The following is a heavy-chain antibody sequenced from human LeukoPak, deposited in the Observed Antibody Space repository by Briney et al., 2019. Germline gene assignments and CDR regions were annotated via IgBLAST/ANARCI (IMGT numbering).Heavy chain of an antibody. D-gene: IGHD3-10*01. CDR2: IIPIFGTA. CDR1: GGTFSSYA. J-gene: IGHJ4*02. CDR3: ARGPTSSLWFGDSPFFDY. Sequence: ASVKVSCKASGGTFSSYAISWVRQAPGQGLEWMGGIIPIFGTANYAQKFQGRVTITADESTSTACMELSSLRSEDTAVYYCARGPTSSLWFGDSPFFDYWGQGTLVTVSS. V-gene: IGHV1-69*01.